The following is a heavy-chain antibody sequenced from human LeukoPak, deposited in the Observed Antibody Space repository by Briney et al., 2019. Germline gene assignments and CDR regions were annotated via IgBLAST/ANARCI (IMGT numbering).Heavy chain of an antibody. CDR2: IYYSRST. V-gene: IGHV4-59*01. Sequence: SETLSLTCTVSGGSISSYYWSWIRQPPGKGLEWIGYIYYSRSTNYNPSLKSRVTISVDTSKNQFSLKLSSVTAADTAVYYCARDHSSSWYFWFDPWGQGTLVTVSS. CDR3: ARDHSSSWYFWFDP. J-gene: IGHJ5*02. D-gene: IGHD6-13*01. CDR1: GGSISSYY.